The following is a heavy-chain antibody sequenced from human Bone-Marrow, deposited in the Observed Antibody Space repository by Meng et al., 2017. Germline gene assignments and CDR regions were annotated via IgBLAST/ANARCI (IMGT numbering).Heavy chain of an antibody. CDR3: ARDEDISAAGKLFGDY. D-gene: IGHD6-13*01. J-gene: IGHJ4*02. V-gene: IGHV1-2*06. CDR1: GGTFSSYA. CDR2: INPKSGDT. Sequence: ASVKVSCKASGGTFSSYAISWVRQAPGQGLEWMGRINPKSGDTHYAQRFQGRVTMTGDTSSSTAYMELSGLRSDDTAMYYCARDEDISAAGKLFGDYWGQGTLVTVSS.